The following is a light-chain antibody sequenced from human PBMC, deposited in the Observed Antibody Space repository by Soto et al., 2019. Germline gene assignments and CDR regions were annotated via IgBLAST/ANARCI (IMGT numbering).Light chain of an antibody. Sequence: EIVLTQSPGTLSLSPGERATLSCRASQSVSSSYLAWYQQKPGQAPRLLIYGASSRATGIPDRFSGSGSGTDFTLTISRLEPEDFAVYYCQQYSSWPPWTFGQGTKVEIK. CDR1: QSVSSSY. CDR3: QQYSSWPPWT. V-gene: IGKV3-20*01. J-gene: IGKJ1*01. CDR2: GAS.